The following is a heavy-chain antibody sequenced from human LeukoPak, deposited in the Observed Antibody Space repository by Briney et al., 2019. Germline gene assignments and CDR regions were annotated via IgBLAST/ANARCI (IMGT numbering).Heavy chain of an antibody. V-gene: IGHV4-30-2*01. CDR2: IYHSGST. CDR3: ARHSDIAAAGYY. J-gene: IGHJ4*02. D-gene: IGHD6-13*01. CDR1: GGSISSGGYY. Sequence: SETLSLTCTVSGGSISSGGYYWSWIRQPPGKGLEWIGYIYHSGSTYYNPSLKSRVTISVDRSKNQFSLRLSSVTAADTAVYYCARHSDIAAAGYYWGQGTLVTVSS.